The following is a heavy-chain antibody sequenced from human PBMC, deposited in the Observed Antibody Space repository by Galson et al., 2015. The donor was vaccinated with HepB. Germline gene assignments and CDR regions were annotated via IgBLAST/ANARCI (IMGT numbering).Heavy chain of an antibody. CDR3: ARARYSTSPPDY. D-gene: IGHD6-6*01. CDR2: INAYNGNT. V-gene: IGHV1-18*04. Sequence: QSGAEVKKPGTSVKVSCKASGYTFTSHGISWVRQAPGQGLEWMGWINAYNGNTNYAQELRGRVTMTTDTSTSTAYMELRSLRSDDTAVYYCARARYSTSPPDYWGQGTLVTVSS. CDR1: GYTFTSHG. J-gene: IGHJ4*02.